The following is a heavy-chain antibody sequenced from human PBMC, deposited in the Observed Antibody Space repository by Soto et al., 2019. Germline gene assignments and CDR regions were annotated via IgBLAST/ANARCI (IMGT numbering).Heavy chain of an antibody. D-gene: IGHD6-19*01. CDR2: MYSGGNT. Sequence: SGGSLRLSCAASGFTVSSKYVAWVRQAPGKGLEWVSIMYSGGNTYYADSVKGRFTTSRDNSKNTLFLQMNSLRAEDTAVYYCARGKVVPGPNGAFDIWGQGTMVTVSS. J-gene: IGHJ3*02. V-gene: IGHV3-66*01. CDR1: GFTVSSKY. CDR3: ARGKVVPGPNGAFDI.